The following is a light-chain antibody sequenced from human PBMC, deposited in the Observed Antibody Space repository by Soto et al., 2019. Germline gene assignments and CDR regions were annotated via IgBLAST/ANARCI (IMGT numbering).Light chain of an antibody. J-gene: IGKJ1*01. Sequence: DIQMTQSPSTLSASVEDRVTITCRASQSISWYLAWYQQKPGKAPKLLIYDASRLKSGVTSRFSGSGSGTEFTLTISSLQPDDFATYYCQQYDSYSSWTFGQGTKVEVK. CDR3: QQYDSYSSWT. V-gene: IGKV1-5*01. CDR2: DAS. CDR1: QSISWY.